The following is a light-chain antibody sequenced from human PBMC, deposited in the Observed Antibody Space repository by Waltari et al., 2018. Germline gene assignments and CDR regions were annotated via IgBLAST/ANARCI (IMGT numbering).Light chain of an antibody. CDR3: QQYNNWLTELYT. Sequence: VTQSPDTLSVSPGERATLSCRASQSISSNLAWYQQKPDQAPRLLIFVVSTRATGIPARFSGSASGTEFTLTISSLESEAFGIYYCQQYNNWLTELYTSGQRTTLAI. CDR2: VVS. V-gene: IGKV3D-15*01. J-gene: IGKJ2*01. CDR1: QSISSN.